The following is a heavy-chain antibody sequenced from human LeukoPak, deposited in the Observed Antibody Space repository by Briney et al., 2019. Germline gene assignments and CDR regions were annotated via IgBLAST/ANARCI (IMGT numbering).Heavy chain of an antibody. J-gene: IGHJ3*02. CDR2: TYFRSKWYN. Sequence: PSQTLSLTCAIPGDSVSSDRAAWNWIRQSQSRGLEWLGRTYFRSKWYNDYAVSVKSRIIINADTSKNHFSLQLNSVIPEDTAAYFCARNGIGTTYDAFGIWGQGTMVTVSS. CDR3: ARNGIGTTYDAFGI. D-gene: IGHD1-1*01. V-gene: IGHV6-1*01. CDR1: GDSVSSDRAA.